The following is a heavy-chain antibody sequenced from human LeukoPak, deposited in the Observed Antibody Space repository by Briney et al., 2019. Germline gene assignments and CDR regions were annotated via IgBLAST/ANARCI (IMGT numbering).Heavy chain of an antibody. Sequence: ASVKVSCKASGYTFTSYDINWVRQATGQGLEWMGWMNPNSGNTGYAQKFQGRVTITRNTSISTAYMELSGLRSEDTAVYYCARGARTMVRGAGFQKVSWFDPWGQGTLVTVSS. CDR2: MNPNSGNT. CDR1: GYTFTSYD. CDR3: ARGARTMVRGAGFQKVSWFDP. D-gene: IGHD3-10*01. J-gene: IGHJ5*02. V-gene: IGHV1-8*03.